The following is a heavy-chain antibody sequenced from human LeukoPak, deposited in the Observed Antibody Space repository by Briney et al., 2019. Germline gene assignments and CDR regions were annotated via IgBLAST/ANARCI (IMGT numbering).Heavy chain of an antibody. V-gene: IGHV3-66*01. Sequence: PGGSLRLSCVASGFTVSSNYMSWVRQAPGKGLEWVSVMYNGGSTSYADSVKGRFSISRDNSKNTLFLQMNSLRAEDTAVYYCARATGVYYDTSAYGYWGQGTLVTVSS. CDR3: ARATGVYYDTSAYGY. D-gene: IGHD3-22*01. CDR1: GFTVSSNY. CDR2: MYNGGST. J-gene: IGHJ4*02.